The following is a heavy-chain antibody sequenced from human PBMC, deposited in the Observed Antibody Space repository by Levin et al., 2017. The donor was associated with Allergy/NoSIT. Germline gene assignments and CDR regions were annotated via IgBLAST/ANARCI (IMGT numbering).Heavy chain of an antibody. Sequence: GGSLRLSCAASGFTFSSYAMSWVRQAPGKGLEWVSAISGSGGSTYYADSVKGRFTISRDNSKNTLYLQMNSLRAEDTAVYYCAKWTTGSYGFYYYYYGMDVWGQGTTVTVSS. D-gene: IGHD5-18*01. CDR2: ISGSGGST. CDR3: AKWTTGSYGFYYYYYGMDV. CDR1: GFTFSSYA. V-gene: IGHV3-23*01. J-gene: IGHJ6*02.